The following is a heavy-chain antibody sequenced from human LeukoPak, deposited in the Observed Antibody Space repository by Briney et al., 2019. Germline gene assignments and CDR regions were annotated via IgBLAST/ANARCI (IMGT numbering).Heavy chain of an antibody. CDR3: ARVGYYDSSGYWGWSVDYYYMDV. CDR1: GYTFTSYG. J-gene: IGHJ6*03. V-gene: IGHV1-18*01. Sequence: ASVKVSCKASGYTFTSYGISWVRQAPGQGLEWMGWISAYNGNTNYAQKLQGRVTMTTDTSTSTAYMELRSLRSDDTAVYYCARVGYYDSSGYWGWSVDYYYMDVWGKGTTVTVSS. D-gene: IGHD3-22*01. CDR2: ISAYNGNT.